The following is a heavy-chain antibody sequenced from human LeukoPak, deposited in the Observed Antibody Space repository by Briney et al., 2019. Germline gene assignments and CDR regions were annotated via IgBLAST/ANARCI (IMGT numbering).Heavy chain of an antibody. J-gene: IGHJ5*02. D-gene: IGHD1-1*01. V-gene: IGHV4-39*01. Sequence: SETLSLTCSVSGDSIVATSYDWAWIRQPPGKGLESIGSINYSENTNYDSSLHSRVTMTVQRSKNQCCLSLRDVTTADKVIDYSATQMRHTYDPHRFHPWGQGTLVTVSS. CDR3: ATQMRHTYDPHRFHP. CDR1: GDSIVATSYD. CDR2: INYSENT.